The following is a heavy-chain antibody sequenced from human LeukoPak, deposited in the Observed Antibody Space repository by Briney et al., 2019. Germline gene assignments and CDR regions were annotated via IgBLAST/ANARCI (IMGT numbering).Heavy chain of an antibody. CDR2: INPNSGGT. V-gene: IGHV1-2*06. Sequence: ASVKVSCKASGYTLTDYYMHWVRQAPGQGLEWMGRINPNSGGTNYAQKFQGRVTMTRDTSISTVYMELSRLRSDDTAVYYCARDYYVTSGYYRQTPFDYWGQGTLVTVSS. CDR3: ARDYYVTSGYYRQTPFDY. CDR1: GYTLTDYY. J-gene: IGHJ4*02. D-gene: IGHD3-22*01.